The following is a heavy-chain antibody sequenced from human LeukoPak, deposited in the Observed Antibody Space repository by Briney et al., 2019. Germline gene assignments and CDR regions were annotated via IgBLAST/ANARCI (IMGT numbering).Heavy chain of an antibody. Sequence: SETLSLTCAVYGGSFSGYYWSWIRQPPGKGLEWIGEINHSGSTNYNRSLKSRVTISVDTSKNQFSLKLSSVTAADTAVYYCARSFKGYYYYYMDVWGKGTTVTISS. CDR1: GGSFSGYY. CDR3: ARSFKGYYYYYMDV. J-gene: IGHJ6*03. D-gene: IGHD3-22*01. V-gene: IGHV4-34*01. CDR2: INHSGST.